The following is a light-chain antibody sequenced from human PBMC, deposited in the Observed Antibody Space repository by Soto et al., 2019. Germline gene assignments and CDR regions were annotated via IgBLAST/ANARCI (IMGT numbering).Light chain of an antibody. CDR1: SSGVVGYNY. J-gene: IGLJ1*01. CDR3: SSFTTSSGLNYV. CDR2: EVS. Sequence: QSVLTQPASVSGSPGQSITISCTDTSSGVVGYNYVFWYQQHPGQVTNLMIYEVSNRPSGVSNRFSGSKSGNTASLTISGLQAEDEADYYCSSFTTSSGLNYVIGTGTKVTVL. V-gene: IGLV2-14*01.